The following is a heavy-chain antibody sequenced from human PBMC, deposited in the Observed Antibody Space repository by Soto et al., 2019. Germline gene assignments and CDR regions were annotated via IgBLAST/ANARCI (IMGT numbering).Heavy chain of an antibody. D-gene: IGHD3-22*01. CDR2: INSDGSST. V-gene: IGHV3-74*01. J-gene: IGHJ4*02. Sequence: GGSLRLSCAASGFTFSSYWMHWVRQAPGKGLVWVSRINSDGSSTSYADSVKGRFTTSRDNAKNTLYLQMNSLRAEDTAVYYCAKEGPGMITMIASDYWGQGTLVTVSS. CDR3: AKEGPGMITMIASDY. CDR1: GFTFSSYW.